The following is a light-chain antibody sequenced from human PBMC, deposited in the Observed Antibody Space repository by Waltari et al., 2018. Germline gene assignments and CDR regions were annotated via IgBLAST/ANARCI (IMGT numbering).Light chain of an antibody. V-gene: IGKV3-20*01. CDR3: QHHVRLPAT. CDR2: ATS. CDR1: QDIGHY. Sequence: IVLTQSPGTLSLSPGGRAPLSCRARQDIGHYLAWYQQKPGQAPRLLIYATSTRAAGIPDRFSGSWSGADFSLTITRLEPEDFAVYYCQHHVRLPATFGQGTKV. J-gene: IGKJ1*01.